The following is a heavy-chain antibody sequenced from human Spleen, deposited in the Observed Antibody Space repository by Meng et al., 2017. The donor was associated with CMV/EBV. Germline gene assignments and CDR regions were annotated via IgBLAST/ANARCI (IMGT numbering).Heavy chain of an antibody. Sequence: SETLSLTCTVSGGSISSGDYYWSWIRQPPGKGLEWIGYIYYSGSTYYNPSLKSRVTISVDTSKNHFSLKLSSVTAADTAVYYCARGLIDDYYGSGNWFDPWGQGTLVTVSS. D-gene: IGHD3-10*01. CDR1: GGSISSGDYY. J-gene: IGHJ5*02. CDR3: ARGLIDDYYGSGNWFDP. CDR2: IYYSGST. V-gene: IGHV4-30-4*08.